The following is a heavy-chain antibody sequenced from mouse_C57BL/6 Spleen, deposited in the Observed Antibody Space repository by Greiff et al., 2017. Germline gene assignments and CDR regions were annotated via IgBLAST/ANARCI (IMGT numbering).Heavy chain of an antibody. Sequence: EVKLMESGGDLVKPGGSLKLSCAASGFTFSSYGMSWVRQTPDKRLEWVATISSGGSYTYYPDSVKGRFTISRDNAKNTLYLQMSSLKSEDTAMYYCATLNWDDWFAYWGQGTLVTVSA. V-gene: IGHV5-6*01. J-gene: IGHJ3*01. CDR2: ISSGGSYT. CDR1: GFTFSSYG. D-gene: IGHD4-1*01. CDR3: ATLNWDDWFAY.